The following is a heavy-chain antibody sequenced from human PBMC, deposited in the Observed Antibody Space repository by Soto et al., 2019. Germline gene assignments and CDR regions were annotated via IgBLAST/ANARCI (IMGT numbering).Heavy chain of an antibody. CDR1: GFTFSTYA. CDR2: VDSSGST. V-gene: IGHV3-23*01. Sequence: GGSLRLSCAASGFTFSTYAMSWVRQAPGKGPEWVSLVDSSGSTYYTDSAKGRFTVSRDNSENTVYLQMNSLRAEDTAVYYCAKWLRGGNYYCDHWGQGTLVTVSS. CDR3: AKWLRGGNYYCDH. J-gene: IGHJ4*02. D-gene: IGHD1-26*01.